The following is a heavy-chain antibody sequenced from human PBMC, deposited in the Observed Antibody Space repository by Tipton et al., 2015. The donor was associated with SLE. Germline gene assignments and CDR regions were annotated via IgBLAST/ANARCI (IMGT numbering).Heavy chain of an antibody. CDR2: INHSGST. Sequence: TLSLTCAVYGGSFSGYYWSWIRQPPGKGLEWIGEINHSGSTYYSPSLKSRVTISVDTSKNQFSLKLNSVTAADTAIYYCARSSSIRLGELSSPFDYWGQGTLATVSS. J-gene: IGHJ4*02. V-gene: IGHV4-34*01. D-gene: IGHD3-16*02. CDR3: ARSSSIRLGELSSPFDY. CDR1: GGSFSGYY.